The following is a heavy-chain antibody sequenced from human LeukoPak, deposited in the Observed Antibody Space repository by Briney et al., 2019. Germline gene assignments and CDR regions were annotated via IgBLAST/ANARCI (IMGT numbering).Heavy chain of an antibody. CDR1: GGSFSGYY. J-gene: IGHJ6*03. D-gene: IGHD2-8*01. CDR2: INHSGST. CDR3: ARSPDCTNGVCSPWGYYYYYMDV. V-gene: IGHV4-34*01. Sequence: PSETLSLTCAVYGGSFSGYYWSWIRQPPGKGLEWIGEINHSGSTNYNPSLKSRVTISVDTSKNQFSLKLRSVTAADTAVYYCARSPDCTNGVCSPWGYYYYYMDVWGKGTTVTVSS.